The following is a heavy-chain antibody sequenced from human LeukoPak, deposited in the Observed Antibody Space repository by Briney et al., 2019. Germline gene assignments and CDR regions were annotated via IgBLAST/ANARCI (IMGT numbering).Heavy chain of an antibody. CDR3: ARGHPKYSGSYSPPNY. D-gene: IGHD1-26*01. CDR1: GYIFTSYA. Sequence: ASVKVSCKASGYIFTSYAMNWVRQAPGQGLEWMGWMNPNSGNTGYAQKFQGRVTMTRNTSISTAYMELSSLRSEDTAVYYCARGHPKYSGSYSPPNYWGQGTLVTVSS. J-gene: IGHJ4*02. V-gene: IGHV1-8*02. CDR2: MNPNSGNT.